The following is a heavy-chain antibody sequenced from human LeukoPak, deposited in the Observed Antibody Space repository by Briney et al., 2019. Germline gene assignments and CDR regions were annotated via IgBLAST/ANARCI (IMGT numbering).Heavy chain of an antibody. CDR3: AELGITMIGGV. J-gene: IGHJ6*04. V-gene: IGHV3-48*03. D-gene: IGHD3-10*02. CDR1: GFTFSSYA. CDR2: ISGSGSTI. Sequence: GGSLRLSCAASGFTFSSYAMSWVRQAPGKGLEWVSYISGSGSTIYYADSVKGRFTISRDNAKNSLYLQMNSLRAEDTAVYYCAELGITMIGGVWGKGTTVTISS.